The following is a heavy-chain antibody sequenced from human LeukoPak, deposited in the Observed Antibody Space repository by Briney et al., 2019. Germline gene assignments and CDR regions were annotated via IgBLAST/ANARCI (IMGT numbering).Heavy chain of an antibody. V-gene: IGHV3-23*01. CDR2: ISGGGGST. CDR3: AKYCGDYSSSWTGYFDY. J-gene: IGHJ4*02. D-gene: IGHD6-13*01. CDR1: GFTFSSYA. Sequence: GGSLRLSCAASGFTFSSYAMSWVRQAPGKGLEWVSAISGGGGSTYYADSVKGRFTISRDNSKNTLFLQMNSLRAEDTALYYCAKYCGDYSSSWTGYFDYWGQGTLVTVSS.